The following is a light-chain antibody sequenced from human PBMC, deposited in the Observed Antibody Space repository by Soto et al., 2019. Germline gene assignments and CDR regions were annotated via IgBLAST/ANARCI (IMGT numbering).Light chain of an antibody. CDR3: QVWDSSSDHVI. Sequence: SYELTQPPSVSVAPGQTARMTCAGNNIGSKSVHWYQQKPGQAPTLVVYDDRSRPSGIPERLSGSNSGNTATLTISRVEAGDEADYYCQVWDSSSDHVIFGGGTKLTVL. CDR2: DDR. V-gene: IGLV3-21*02. CDR1: NIGSKS. J-gene: IGLJ2*01.